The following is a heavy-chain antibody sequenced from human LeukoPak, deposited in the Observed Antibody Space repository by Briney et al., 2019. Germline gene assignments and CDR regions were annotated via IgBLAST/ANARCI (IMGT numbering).Heavy chain of an antibody. J-gene: IGHJ4*02. CDR2: IYYSGST. V-gene: IGHV4-39*01. Sequence: PSETLSLTCTVSGGPISSSSYHWGWIRQPPGKGLEWIGSIYYSGSTYYNPSLKSRVTISVDTSKNQFSLKLSSVTAADTAMYYCARRSGQWLVRGLLGYYFDYWGQGTPVTVSS. CDR3: ARRSGQWLVRGLLGYYFDY. CDR1: GGPISSSSYH. D-gene: IGHD6-19*01.